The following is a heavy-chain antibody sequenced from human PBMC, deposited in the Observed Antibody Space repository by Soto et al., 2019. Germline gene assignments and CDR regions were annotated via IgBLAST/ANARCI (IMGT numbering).Heavy chain of an antibody. CDR2: VTGSGSQI. Sequence: PGGSLRLSCAASGFTISTYAMTWVRQAPGKGLECVSGVTGSGSQIHYADSVKGRFTISKDNSKNTLYLQMSSLRDEDTALYYCAKDAVYKDGLWLMDSWGQGILVTVSS. CDR1: GFTISTYA. J-gene: IGHJ4*02. CDR3: AKDAVYKDGLWLMDS. V-gene: IGHV3-23*01. D-gene: IGHD2-21*01.